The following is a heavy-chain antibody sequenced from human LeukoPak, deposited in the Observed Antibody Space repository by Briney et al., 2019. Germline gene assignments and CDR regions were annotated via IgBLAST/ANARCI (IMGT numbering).Heavy chain of an antibody. CDR2: VYYSGTT. J-gene: IGHJ4*02. V-gene: IGHV4-39*01. Sequence: PSETLSLTCTVFGGSLSSSSYYWAWIRQPPGKGLEWIGSVYYSGTTFYNPSLKSRLTISVGTSKNQFSLKLSSVTAADTALYYCARRLIAATIDYWGQGTLVTVSS. D-gene: IGHD6-25*01. CDR3: ARRLIAATIDY. CDR1: GGSLSSSSYY.